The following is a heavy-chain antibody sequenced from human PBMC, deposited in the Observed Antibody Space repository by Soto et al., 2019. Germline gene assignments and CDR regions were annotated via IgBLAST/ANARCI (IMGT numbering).Heavy chain of an antibody. CDR3: ARSVVVVAALVNWFDP. Sequence: KPSETLSLTCTVSGGSISSGGYYWSWIRQHPGKGLEWIGYIYYSGSTYYNPSLKSRVTISVDTSKNQFSLKLSSVTAADTAVYYCARSVVVVAALVNWFDPWGQGTLVTVSS. CDR2: IYYSGST. D-gene: IGHD2-15*01. J-gene: IGHJ5*02. V-gene: IGHV4-31*03. CDR1: GGSISSGGYY.